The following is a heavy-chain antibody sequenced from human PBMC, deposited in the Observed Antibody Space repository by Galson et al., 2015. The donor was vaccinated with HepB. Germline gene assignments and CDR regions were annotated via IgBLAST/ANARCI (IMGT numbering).Heavy chain of an antibody. D-gene: IGHD3-10*01. V-gene: IGHV3-48*04. CDR1: GFTFSRFP. CDR3: AYGMDV. CDR2: ISSDGSRT. Sequence: SLRLSCAASGFTFSRFPTNWARQAPGKGLEWVSYISSDGSRTHYADSVKGRFTISRDNAKDSLYLQMNSLRAEDTAVYYCAYGMDVWGQGTTVTVSS. J-gene: IGHJ6*02.